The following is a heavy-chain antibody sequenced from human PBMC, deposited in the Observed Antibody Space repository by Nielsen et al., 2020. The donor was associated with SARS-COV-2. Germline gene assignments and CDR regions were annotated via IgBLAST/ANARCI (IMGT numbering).Heavy chain of an antibody. V-gene: IGHV3-66*01. CDR2: IYSGGST. J-gene: IGHJ6*02. Sequence: GGSLRLSCAASGFTFSSYSMNWVRQAPGKGLEWVSVIYSGGSTYYPDSERGRFTISRDNSKNTLYLQMNSLRAEDTAVYYCARSSPYYYGMDVWGQGTTVTVSS. CDR1: GFTFSSYS. CDR3: ARSSPYYYGMDV.